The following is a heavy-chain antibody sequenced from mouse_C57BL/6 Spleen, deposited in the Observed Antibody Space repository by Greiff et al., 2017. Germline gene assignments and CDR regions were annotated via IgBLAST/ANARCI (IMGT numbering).Heavy chain of an antibody. D-gene: IGHD1-3*01. Sequence: VQLQQPGAELVKPGASVKLSCKASGYTFTSYWMHWVKQRPGQGLEWIGVIHPNSGSTNYNEKFKSKATLTVDKSSSTAYMQLSSLTSEDSAVYYCARSELYYAMDYWGQGTSVTVSS. V-gene: IGHV1-64*01. CDR1: GYTFTSYW. CDR3: ARSELYYAMDY. CDR2: IHPNSGST. J-gene: IGHJ4*01.